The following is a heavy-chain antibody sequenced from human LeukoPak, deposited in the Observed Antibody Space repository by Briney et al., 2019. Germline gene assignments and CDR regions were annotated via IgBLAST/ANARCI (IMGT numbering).Heavy chain of an antibody. V-gene: IGHV4-39*01. CDR1: GGSISSSSYY. J-gene: IGHJ4*02. Sequence: SETLSLTCTVSGGSISSSSYYWGWIRQPPGKGLEWIGSIYYSGSTYYNPSLKSRVTISVDTSKNQFSLKLSSVTAADTAVYYCASDDYDSSGYYYVGKVDYWGQGTLVTVSS. D-gene: IGHD3-22*01. CDR2: IYYSGST. CDR3: ASDDYDSSGYYYVGKVDY.